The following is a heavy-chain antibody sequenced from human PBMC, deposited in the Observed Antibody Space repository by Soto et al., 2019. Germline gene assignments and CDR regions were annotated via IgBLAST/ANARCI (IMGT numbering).Heavy chain of an antibody. Sequence: QVQLVESGGGVVQPGRSLRLSCAASGFTFSSYGMHWVRQAPGKGLEWVAVISYDGSNKYYADSVKGRFTISRDNSKNTLYLQMNSLRAEDTAVYYCATHNLGSSSDYWGQGTLVTVSS. J-gene: IGHJ4*02. CDR1: GFTFSSYG. V-gene: IGHV3-30*03. CDR3: ATHNLGSSSDY. CDR2: ISYDGSNK. D-gene: IGHD6-13*01.